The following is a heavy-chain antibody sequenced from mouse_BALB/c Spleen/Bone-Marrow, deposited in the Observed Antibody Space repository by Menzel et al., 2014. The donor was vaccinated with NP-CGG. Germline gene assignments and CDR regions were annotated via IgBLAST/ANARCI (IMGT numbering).Heavy chain of an antibody. CDR3: TRYDLTTRAFAY. V-gene: IGHV1-69*02. Sequence: VQLQQSGAELVRPGASVKLSCKASGHSFTGYWLNWVKQRPGQGLEWIGVIHLSDSESRLNQKFKDKATLTVDKSSSTAYMQLSSPTSEDSAVYYCTRYDLTTRAFAYWGQGTLVTVSA. CDR1: GHSFTGYW. CDR2: IHLSDSES. J-gene: IGHJ3*01. D-gene: IGHD3-3*01.